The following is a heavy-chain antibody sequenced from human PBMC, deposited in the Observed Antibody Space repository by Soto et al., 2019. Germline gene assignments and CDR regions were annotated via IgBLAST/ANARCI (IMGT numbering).Heavy chain of an antibody. Sequence: EVQLVESGGGLVQPGGSLRLACAASGFSVSDNYMNWVRQAPGKGLEWVSVIFSGGSTYYADSVKGRFTISRHNSENTLYLQMSSLRVEDTAVYYCTSRDYWGRGTLVTVCS. J-gene: IGHJ4*02. CDR2: IFSGGST. CDR3: TSRDY. V-gene: IGHV3-53*04. CDR1: GFSVSDNY.